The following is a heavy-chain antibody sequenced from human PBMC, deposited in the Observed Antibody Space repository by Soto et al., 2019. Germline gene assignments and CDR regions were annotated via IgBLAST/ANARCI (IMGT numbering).Heavy chain of an antibody. CDR3: ARAGYCSGGSCYVDY. J-gene: IGHJ4*02. D-gene: IGHD2-15*01. V-gene: IGHV4-59*01. CDR2: IYYSGST. Sequence: QVQLQESGPGLVKPSETLSLTCTVSGGSISSYYWSWIRQPPGKGLEGIGYIYYSGSTNYNPSLKSRVSISVDTSKNQFSLKLSSVTAADTAVYYCARAGYCSGGSCYVDYWGQGTLVTVSS. CDR1: GGSISSYY.